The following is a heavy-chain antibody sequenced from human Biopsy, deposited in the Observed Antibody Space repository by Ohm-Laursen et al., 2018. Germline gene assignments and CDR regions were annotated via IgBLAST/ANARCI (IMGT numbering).Heavy chain of an antibody. D-gene: IGHD3-3*01. Sequence: ASVKVSCNASGGPSSNYAFSWVRQAPGQGLEWVGRIVPVLGHLNYAQRFQGRVSITADKSTSYVFMELSRLTSGDTAVYYCAADADGYYTEFDYWGPGTLVTVSS. V-gene: IGHV1-69*04. J-gene: IGHJ4*02. CDR1: GGPSSNYA. CDR3: AADADGYYTEFDY. CDR2: IVPVLGHL.